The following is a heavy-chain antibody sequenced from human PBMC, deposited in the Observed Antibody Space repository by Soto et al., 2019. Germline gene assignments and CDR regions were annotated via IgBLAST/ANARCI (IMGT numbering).Heavy chain of an antibody. CDR2: INGNSGGT. D-gene: IGHD3-16*01. V-gene: IGHV1-2*02. CDR3: ARDPADSMIGIDY. CDR1: GYTFTDYF. J-gene: IGHJ4*02. Sequence: ASVKVSCKASGYTFTDYFMHWVRQAPGQGLEWMGWINGNSGGTSYAQKFQGRVAMTRDTSISTAYMELSSLAFDDTAVYYCARDPADSMIGIDYWGQGTLVTVSS.